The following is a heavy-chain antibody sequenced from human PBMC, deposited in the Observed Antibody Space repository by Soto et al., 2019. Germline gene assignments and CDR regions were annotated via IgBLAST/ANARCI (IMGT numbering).Heavy chain of an antibody. CDR1: GFTFSSYE. CDR3: ARYSGSYENYFDY. D-gene: IGHD1-26*01. CDR2: ISSSGSTI. V-gene: IGHV3-48*03. Sequence: GGSLRLSCAASGFTFSSYEMNWVRQAPGKGLEWVSYISSSGSTIYYADSVKGRFTISRDDAKNSLYLQMNSLRAEDTAVYYCARYSGSYENYFDYWGQGTLVTVSS. J-gene: IGHJ4*02.